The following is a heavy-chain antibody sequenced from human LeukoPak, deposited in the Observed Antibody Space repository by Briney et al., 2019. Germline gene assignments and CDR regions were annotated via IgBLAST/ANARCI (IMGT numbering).Heavy chain of an antibody. Sequence: PGGSLRLSCAASGFTFSSYAMHWLRQAPGKGLEYVSAISSNGGSTYYANSVKGRFTISRDNSKKTLYLQMGSLRDEHMAVYYCARSRLHYDSSGYYGDLFDYWGQGTLVTVS. D-gene: IGHD3-22*01. J-gene: IGHJ4*02. CDR2: ISSNGGST. CDR1: GFTFSSYA. V-gene: IGHV3-64*01. CDR3: ARSRLHYDSSGYYGDLFDY.